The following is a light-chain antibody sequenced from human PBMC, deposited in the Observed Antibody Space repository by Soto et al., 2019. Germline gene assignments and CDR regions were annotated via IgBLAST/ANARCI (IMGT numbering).Light chain of an antibody. J-gene: IGKJ5*01. CDR3: QQRNDWQVT. CDR1: QSVDNY. V-gene: IGKV3-11*01. Sequence: EIVLTQSPVTRSLSPGERATLSCRASQSVDNYLALYQQKPGQAPRLLIYDVSNRATGIPARFSGSGSGTDFTLTISSLEPGDFAIYYCQQRNDWQVTFGQGTRLEIK. CDR2: DVS.